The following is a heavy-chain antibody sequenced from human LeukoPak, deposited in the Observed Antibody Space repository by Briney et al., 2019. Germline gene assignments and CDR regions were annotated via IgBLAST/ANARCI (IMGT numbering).Heavy chain of an antibody. CDR3: ARASKASIAASSPTYYFDY. V-gene: IGHV1-69*04. Sequence: SVKVSCKASGGTFSSYAISWVRQAPGQGLEWMGRIIPILGIANYAQKFQGRVTITADKSTSTAYMELSRLRSDDTAVYYCARASKASIAASSPTYYFDYWGQGTLVTVSS. CDR1: GGTFSSYA. D-gene: IGHD6-6*01. CDR2: IIPILGIA. J-gene: IGHJ4*02.